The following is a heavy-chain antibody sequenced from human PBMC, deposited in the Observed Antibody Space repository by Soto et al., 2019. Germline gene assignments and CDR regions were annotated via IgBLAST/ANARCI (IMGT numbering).Heavy chain of an antibody. Sequence: QLQLHESGPGLVKPSETLSLTCIVSGGSISSSRYYWGWIRQPPGKGLEWIGSIFYSGSTFHNPSLKSRVTIYVDTSKNQFSLKLSSVTAADTAVYYCARPPTASLDAFDIWGQGTMVTVSS. CDR2: IFYSGST. J-gene: IGHJ3*02. V-gene: IGHV4-39*01. CDR1: GGSISSSRYY. CDR3: ARPPTASLDAFDI.